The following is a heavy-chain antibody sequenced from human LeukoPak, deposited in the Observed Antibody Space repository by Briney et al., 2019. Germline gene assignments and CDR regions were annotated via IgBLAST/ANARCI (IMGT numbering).Heavy chain of an antibody. D-gene: IGHD5-12*01. Sequence: PSETLSLTCAVYGGSFSGYYWSWIRQPPGKGLEWIGEINHSGSTNYNPSLKSRGTISVDTSKNQFSLKLSSVTAADTAVYYCASGVPPGGSPHLPHWGQGTLVTVSS. CDR2: INHSGST. J-gene: IGHJ4*02. V-gene: IGHV4-34*01. CDR3: ASGVPPGGSPHLPH. CDR1: GGSFSGYY.